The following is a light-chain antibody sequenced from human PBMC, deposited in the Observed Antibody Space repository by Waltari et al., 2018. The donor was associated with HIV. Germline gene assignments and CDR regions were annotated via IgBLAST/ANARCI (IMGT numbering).Light chain of an antibody. J-gene: IGLJ7*01. Sequence: SYELTQPPSVSVSPGQTARITCSGDALPRKYAYWYQKTSGQAPVLVIYEDNRRPSGILVRFSGSSSGTMATLTISGAQVEDEGDYYCYSTDDSGNPLAFFGGGTQLTVL. CDR1: ALPRKY. CDR2: EDN. V-gene: IGLV3-10*01. CDR3: YSTDDSGNPLAF.